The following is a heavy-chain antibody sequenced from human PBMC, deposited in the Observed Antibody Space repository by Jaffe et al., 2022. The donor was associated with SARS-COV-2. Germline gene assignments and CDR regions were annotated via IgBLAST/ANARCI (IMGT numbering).Heavy chain of an antibody. CDR3: AGHEWVPAADTYYFYGMDV. CDR1: GFSFSSYG. CDR2: IWHDGSST. D-gene: IGHD2-2*01. Sequence: QVQLVESGGGVVQPGRSLRLSCEASGFSFSSYGMHWVRQVPGKGLEWVALIWHDGSSTYYIDSVKGRFTISRDNSKNILYLHMSSLSTEDTATYFCAGHEWVPAADTYYFYGMDVWGQGTTVTVSS. V-gene: IGHV3-33*03. J-gene: IGHJ6*02.